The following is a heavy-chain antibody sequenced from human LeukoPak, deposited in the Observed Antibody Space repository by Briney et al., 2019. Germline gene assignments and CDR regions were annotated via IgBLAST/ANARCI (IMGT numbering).Heavy chain of an antibody. CDR2: ISSSSSTM. D-gene: IGHD3-16*02. CDR3: ARDGDTTIVNFAFDI. J-gene: IGHJ3*02. CDR1: GFTFSSYS. V-gene: IGHV3-48*02. Sequence: GGSLRLSCVASGFTFSSYSMNWVRQAPGKGLEWVSYISSSSSTMYYADSVKGRSTISRDNAKNSLHLQLNSLRDEDTAVYYCARDGDTTIVNFAFDIWGQGTMVTVSS.